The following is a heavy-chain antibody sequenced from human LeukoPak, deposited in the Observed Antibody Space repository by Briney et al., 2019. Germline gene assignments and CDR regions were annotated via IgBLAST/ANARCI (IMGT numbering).Heavy chain of an antibody. CDR3: ANHCTSTSCPNWFDP. Sequence: PGGSLRLSCAASGFTFSSYGMHWVRQAPGKGLEWVAFIRYGGSNKYYADSVKGRFTISRDNSKNTLYLQMNSLRAEDTAVYYCANHCTSTSCPNWFDPWGQGTLVTVSS. V-gene: IGHV3-30*02. D-gene: IGHD2-2*01. CDR1: GFTFSSYG. J-gene: IGHJ5*02. CDR2: IRYGGSNK.